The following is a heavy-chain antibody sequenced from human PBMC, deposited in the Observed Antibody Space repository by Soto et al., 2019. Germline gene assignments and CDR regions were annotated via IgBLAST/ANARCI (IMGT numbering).Heavy chain of an antibody. CDR1: GFSLITGGVS. V-gene: IGHV2-5*02. J-gene: IGHJ6*02. D-gene: IGHD3-16*01. Sequence: QITLKESGPTQVNPTQTLTLTCTFSGFSLITGGVSVAWIRQPPGKALEWLALISGDDEKRYSPSLKSRLTITKDTTKNQVVFTMTNMDPLDTATYYCSHRRGMIMDVWGQGTTVTVSS. CDR3: SHRRGMIMDV. CDR2: ISGDDEK.